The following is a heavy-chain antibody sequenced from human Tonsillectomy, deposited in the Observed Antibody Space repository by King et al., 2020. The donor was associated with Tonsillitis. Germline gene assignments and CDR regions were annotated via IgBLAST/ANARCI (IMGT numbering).Heavy chain of an antibody. V-gene: IGHV1-69*01. Sequence: QVQLVESGAEVKKPGSSVKVSCKASGGTFSSYAISWVRQAPGQGLEWMGGIIPIFGTANYAQKFQGRVTITADESTSTAYMELSSLRSEDTAVYSCARDLGYCSGGSCYQADYWGQGTLVTVSS. CDR1: GGTFSSYA. D-gene: IGHD2-15*01. CDR3: ARDLGYCSGGSCYQADY. CDR2: IIPIFGTA. J-gene: IGHJ4*02.